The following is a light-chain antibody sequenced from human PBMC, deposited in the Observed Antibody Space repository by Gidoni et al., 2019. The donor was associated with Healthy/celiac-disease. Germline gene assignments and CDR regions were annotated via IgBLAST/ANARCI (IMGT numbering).Light chain of an antibody. CDR3: QQYNSYSMYT. J-gene: IGKJ2*01. Sequence: IQMTHSPSTLSASVGDRVTITCRASQSSSSWLAWYQQKPGKAPKLLIYDASSWESGVPSRFSGSGSGTEFTLTISSLQPDDFATYYCQQYNSYSMYTFGQGTKLEIK. CDR2: DAS. CDR1: QSSSSW. V-gene: IGKV1-5*01.